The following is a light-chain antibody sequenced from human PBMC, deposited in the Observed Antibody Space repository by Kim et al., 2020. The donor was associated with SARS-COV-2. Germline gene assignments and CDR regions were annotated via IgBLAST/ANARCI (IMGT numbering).Light chain of an antibody. J-gene: IGKJ4*01. V-gene: IGKV4-1*01. CDR2: WAS. Sequence: DIVMTQSPDSLAVSLGERATINCKSSQSVLSSSNNKNYLAWYQQKPGQPPKLLIYWASTRESGVPDRFSGSGSGTDFTLTISSLQAGDVAIYYCQQYYSTPRAFGGGTKVDIK. CDR3: QQYYSTPRA. CDR1: QSVLSSSNNKNY.